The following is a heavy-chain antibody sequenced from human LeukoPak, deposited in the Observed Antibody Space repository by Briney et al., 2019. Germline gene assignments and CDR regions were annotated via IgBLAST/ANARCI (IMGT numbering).Heavy chain of an antibody. CDR3: AKDRSSSWYAGESDY. CDR2: IRYDGSNK. J-gene: IGHJ4*02. CDR1: GFTFSSYG. Sequence: PGGSLRLSCAASGFTFSSYGMHLVRQAPGKGLEWVAFIRYDGSNKYYADSVKGRFTISRDNSKNTLYLQMNSLRAEDTAVYYCAKDRSSSWYAGESDYWGQGTLVTVSS. V-gene: IGHV3-30*02. D-gene: IGHD6-13*01.